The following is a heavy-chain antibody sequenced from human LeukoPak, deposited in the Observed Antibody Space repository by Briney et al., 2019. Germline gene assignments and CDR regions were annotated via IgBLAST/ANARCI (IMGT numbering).Heavy chain of an antibody. V-gene: IGHV1-18*04. CDR1: GYTFPSYG. J-gene: IGHJ3*02. CDR3: ARDQKSGLRAYCGGDCWYDAFDI. Sequence: ASVKVSCTASGYTFPSYGISWVRQAPGQGLEWMGWISAYNGNTNYAQKLQGRVTMTTDTSTSAAYMELRSLRSDDTAVYYCARDQKSGLRAYCGGDCWYDAFDIWGQGTMVTVSS. D-gene: IGHD2-21*02. CDR2: ISAYNGNT.